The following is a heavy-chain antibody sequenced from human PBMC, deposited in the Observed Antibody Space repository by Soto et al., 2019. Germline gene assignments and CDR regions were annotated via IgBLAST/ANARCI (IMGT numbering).Heavy chain of an antibody. J-gene: IGHJ6*02. Sequence: SVKVSCKASGGTFSSYAISWVRQAPGQGLEWMGGIIPIFGTANYAQKFQGRVTITADESTSTAYMELSSLRSEDTAVYYCARARDGSGSPIGYYGMDVWGQGTTVTVSS. V-gene: IGHV1-69*13. CDR3: ARARDGSGSPIGYYGMDV. CDR2: IIPIFGTA. CDR1: GGTFSSYA. D-gene: IGHD3-10*01.